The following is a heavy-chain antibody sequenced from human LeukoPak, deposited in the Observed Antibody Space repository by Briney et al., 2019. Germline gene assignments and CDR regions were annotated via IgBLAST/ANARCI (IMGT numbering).Heavy chain of an antibody. V-gene: IGHV3-30*18. CDR1: GFTFSSYG. Sequence: PGGSLRLSCAASGFTFSSYGMHWVRQAPGKGLEWVAVISYDGSNKYYADSVKGRFTISRDNSKNTLYLQMNSLRAEDTAVYYCAKDRLAIQLWSRGFDYWGQGTLVTVSS. J-gene: IGHJ4*02. CDR2: ISYDGSNK. CDR3: AKDRLAIQLWSRGFDY. D-gene: IGHD5-18*01.